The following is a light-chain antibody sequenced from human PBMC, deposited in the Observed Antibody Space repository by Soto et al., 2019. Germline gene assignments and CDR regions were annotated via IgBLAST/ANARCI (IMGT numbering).Light chain of an antibody. V-gene: IGLV1-47*01. J-gene: IGLJ2*01. CDR3: VAWDDTLNGLV. CDR2: RAS. CDR1: SSNIGSNY. Sequence: QSVLTQPPSASGTPGQRVTISCSGSSSNIGSNYVYWYQQVPGTAPRLLMYRASQRPSGVPDRFSGSKSGTSASLAISGLRSEDEADYYCVAWDDTLNGLVFGGGTKVTVL.